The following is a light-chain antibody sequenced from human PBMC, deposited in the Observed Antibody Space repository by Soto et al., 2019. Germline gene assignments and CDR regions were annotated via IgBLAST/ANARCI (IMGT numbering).Light chain of an antibody. V-gene: IGKV3-20*01. CDR2: GAS. CDR1: QSVSSSY. CDR3: RPYDSSPIT. Sequence: EIVLTQSPGTLSLTPEERATLSCRASQSVSSSYLAWYQQKPGQAPRLLIYGASSRATGIPDRFSGSGSGTHFTLTISRLEPEDFAVYYCRPYDSSPITFGQGTRLEIK. J-gene: IGKJ5*01.